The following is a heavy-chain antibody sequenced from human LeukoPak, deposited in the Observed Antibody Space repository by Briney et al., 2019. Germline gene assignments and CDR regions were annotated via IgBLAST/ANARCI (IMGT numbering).Heavy chain of an antibody. CDR1: GFTFSSYW. D-gene: IGHD3-22*01. CDR2: IKQDGSEK. J-gene: IGHJ6*03. CDR3: ARHYDSSGYYLYYYYYYMDV. V-gene: IGHV3-7*01. Sequence: GGSLRLSCAASGFTFSSYWMSWVRQAPGKGLEWVANIKQDGSEKYYVDSVKGRFTISRDNAKNSLYLQMNSLRAEDTAVYYCARHYDSSGYYLYYYYYYMDVWGKGTTVTVSS.